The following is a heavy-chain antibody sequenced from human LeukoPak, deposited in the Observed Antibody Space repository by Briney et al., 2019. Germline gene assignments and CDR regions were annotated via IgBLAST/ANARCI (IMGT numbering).Heavy chain of an antibody. D-gene: IGHD3-22*01. CDR3: ARVDPYDSSGSLDY. Sequence: ASVNVSCKASGYTFTGYYMHWVRQAPGQGLEWMGWINPNSGGTNYAQKFQGWVTMTRDTSISTAYMELSRLRSDDTAVYYCARVDPYDSSGSLDYWGQGTLVTVSS. V-gene: IGHV1-2*04. CDR2: INPNSGGT. CDR1: GYTFTGYY. J-gene: IGHJ4*02.